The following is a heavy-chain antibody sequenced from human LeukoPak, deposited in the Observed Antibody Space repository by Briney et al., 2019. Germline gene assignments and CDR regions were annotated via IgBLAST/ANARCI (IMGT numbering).Heavy chain of an antibody. Sequence: ASVKVSCKASGYTFTGYYMHWVRQAPGQGLEWMGWINPNRGGRNYAQKFQGRVTMTRDTSISTAYMELRRLRSDDTAVYYCARERYSSGWYVWFDPWGQGTLVTVSS. CDR2: INPNRGGR. J-gene: IGHJ5*02. D-gene: IGHD6-19*01. CDR3: ARERYSSGWYVWFDP. CDR1: GYTFTGYY. V-gene: IGHV1-2*02.